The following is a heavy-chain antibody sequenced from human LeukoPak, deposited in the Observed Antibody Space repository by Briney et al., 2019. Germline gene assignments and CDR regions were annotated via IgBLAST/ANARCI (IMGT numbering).Heavy chain of an antibody. V-gene: IGHV3-21*01. D-gene: IGHD3-22*01. Sequence: GGSLRLSCAASGFTFSSYSMNWVRQAPGKGLEWVLSTNSSSSYIYYADSVKGRFTISRDNAKNSLYLQMNSLRAEDTAVYYCARGLYYYDSSGNLLFDYWGQGTLVTVSS. CDR3: ARGLYYYDSSGNLLFDY. CDR2: TNSSSSYI. J-gene: IGHJ4*02. CDR1: GFTFSSYS.